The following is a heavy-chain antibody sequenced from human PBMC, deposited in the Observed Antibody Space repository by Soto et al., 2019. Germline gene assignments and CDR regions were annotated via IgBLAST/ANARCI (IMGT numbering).Heavy chain of an antibody. Sequence: EVQLLESGGGLVQPGGSLRLSCAGYGFTFRSFALSWVLQAPGKGLEWVSVISGSGGNSYYADSVKGRFTISRDNSKNTLHLQMNSLRAEDTAVYYCAKGSIVATITGYFDYWGQGTLVTGSS. D-gene: IGHD5-12*01. J-gene: IGHJ4*02. CDR2: ISGSGGNS. CDR1: GFTFRSFA. CDR3: AKGSIVATITGYFDY. V-gene: IGHV3-23*01.